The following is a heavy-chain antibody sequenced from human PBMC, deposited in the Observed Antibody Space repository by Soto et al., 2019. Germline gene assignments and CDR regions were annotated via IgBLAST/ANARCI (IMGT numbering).Heavy chain of an antibody. V-gene: IGHV3-49*04. D-gene: IGHD1-1*01. CDR2: IRSKAYCGTT. J-gene: IGHJ4*02. CDR1: VFTFGDYA. Sequence: GGSLRLSCTASVFTFGDYAMSLVRQSPGKGLEWVGFIRSKAYCGTTEYAASVKGRFTISRDDSKSIAYLQMNSLKTEDTAVYYCTTRNDQTRRSFDYWGQGTMVTVSS. CDR3: TTRNDQTRRSFDY.